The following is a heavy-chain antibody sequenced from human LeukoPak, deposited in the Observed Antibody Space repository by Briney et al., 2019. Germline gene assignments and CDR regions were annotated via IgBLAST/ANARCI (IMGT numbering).Heavy chain of an antibody. CDR3: ARGYSSSWRRGSYYYMDV. V-gene: IGHV4-38-2*02. J-gene: IGHJ6*03. Sequence: SETLSLTCTVSGYSISSGYYWGWIRQPPGKGLEWIGSIYHSGSTYYNPSLKSRVTISVDTSKNQFSLKLSSVTAADTAVYYCARGYSSSWRRGSYYYMDVWGKGTTVTISS. CDR2: IYHSGST. D-gene: IGHD6-13*01. CDR1: GYSISSGYY.